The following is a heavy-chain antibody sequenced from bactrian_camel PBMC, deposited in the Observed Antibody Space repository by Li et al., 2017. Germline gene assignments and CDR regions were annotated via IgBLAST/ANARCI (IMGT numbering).Heavy chain of an antibody. CDR1: GFPFSNHG. D-gene: IGHD5*01. V-gene: IGHV3S5*01. Sequence: HVQLVESGGDLVHPGGSLRLSCAATGFPFSNHGMRWIRQVPGKGLEWVASIADGGAETYYASSVKGRFTISRDKSRNTAYLQMTSLTSGDTAPYFCASRGDRYGEYVHWGQGTQVTVS. CDR2: IADGGAET. J-gene: IGHJ4*01. CDR3: ASRGDRYGEYVH.